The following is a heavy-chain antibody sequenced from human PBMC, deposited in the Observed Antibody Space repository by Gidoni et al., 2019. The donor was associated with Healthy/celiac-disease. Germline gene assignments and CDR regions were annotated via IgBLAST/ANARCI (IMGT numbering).Heavy chain of an antibody. CDR3: ARHDQHVDTAMGPTGHFDY. Sequence: EVQLVQSGAEVKKPGESLKISCKGSGYSFTSYWIGWVRQMPGKGLEWMGIIYPGDSDTRYSPSFQGQVTISADKSISTAYLQWSSLKASDTAMYYCARHDQHVDTAMGPTGHFDYWGQGTLVTVSS. CDR1: GYSFTSYW. CDR2: IYPGDSDT. J-gene: IGHJ4*02. D-gene: IGHD5-18*01. V-gene: IGHV5-51*01.